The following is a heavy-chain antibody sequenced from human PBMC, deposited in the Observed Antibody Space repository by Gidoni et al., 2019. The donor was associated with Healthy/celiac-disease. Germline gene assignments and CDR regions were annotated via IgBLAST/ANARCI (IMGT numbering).Heavy chain of an antibody. CDR2: IYYSGST. V-gene: IGHV4-30-4*01. CDR3: ARGRRSGDYPNNWFDP. CDR1: GGSISSGDYY. J-gene: IGHJ5*02. Sequence: QVQLQLSRSGLVKPSQTMSLTWTVSGGSISSGDYYWSRIRQPPGKGLEWIGYIYYSGSTYYNPSLKSRVTISVDTSKNQISLELSSVTAADTAEYYCARGRRSGDYPNNWFDPWGQGTLVTVSS. D-gene: IGHD4-17*01.